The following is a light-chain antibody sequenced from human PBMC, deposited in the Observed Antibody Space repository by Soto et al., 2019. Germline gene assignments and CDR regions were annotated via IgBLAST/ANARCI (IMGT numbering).Light chain of an antibody. CDR2: LNSDGSH. Sequence: QSVLTQSPSASASLGASVKLTCTLSSGHSSYATAWHQQQPEKGPRYLMKLNSDGSHSKGDGIPDRFSGSSSGAERYLTISSLQSEDEADYYCQTWGTGIVVFGGGTKLTVL. CDR3: QTWGTGIVV. CDR1: SGHSSYA. J-gene: IGLJ2*01. V-gene: IGLV4-69*01.